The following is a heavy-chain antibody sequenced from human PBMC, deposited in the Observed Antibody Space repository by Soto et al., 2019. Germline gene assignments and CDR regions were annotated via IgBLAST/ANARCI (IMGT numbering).Heavy chain of an antibody. CDR3: ARDRSLIFAVPPYGMDV. D-gene: IGHD3-3*01. Sequence: QPGGSLRLSCVVSGFTFSDHEMNWVRQAPGKGPEWVSRISGSGGTTSYADSVKGRFTISRDNARDSLYLHMDSLRAEDTAVYYCARDRSLIFAVPPYGMDVWGQGTTVTVSS. J-gene: IGHJ6*02. V-gene: IGHV3-48*03. CDR2: ISGSGGTT. CDR1: GFTFSDHE.